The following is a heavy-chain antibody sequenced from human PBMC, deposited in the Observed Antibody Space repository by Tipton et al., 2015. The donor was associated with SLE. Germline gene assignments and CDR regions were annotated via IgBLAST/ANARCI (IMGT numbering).Heavy chain of an antibody. CDR2: IRADGSNK. CDR3: AGGTGAYFDH. D-gene: IGHD3-16*01. Sequence: GSLRLSCAASGFTYSGYAMHWVRQAPGKGLEWVAFIRADGSNKDYADPVKGRFTISRDNSKNTLYLQMSRLRVEDTAVYYCAGGTGAYFDHWGQGTLVTVSS. J-gene: IGHJ4*02. CDR1: GFTYSGYA. V-gene: IGHV3-30*02.